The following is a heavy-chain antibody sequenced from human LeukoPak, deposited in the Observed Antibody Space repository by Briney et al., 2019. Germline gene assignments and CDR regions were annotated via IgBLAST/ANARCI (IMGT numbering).Heavy chain of an antibody. Sequence: GSLRLSCTASGFSFSSSWMSWIRQPPGKGLEWIGYIYYSGSTNYNPSLKSRVTISVDTSKNQFSLKLSSVTAADTAVYYCAAVGNDYWGQGTLVTVSS. D-gene: IGHD6-19*01. J-gene: IGHJ4*02. CDR3: AAVGNDY. CDR1: GFSFSSSW. V-gene: IGHV4-59*08. CDR2: IYYSGST.